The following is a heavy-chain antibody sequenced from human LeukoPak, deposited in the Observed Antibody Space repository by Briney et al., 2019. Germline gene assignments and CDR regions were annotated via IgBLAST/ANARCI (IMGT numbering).Heavy chain of an antibody. Sequence: GGSLRLSCSASGFTFSSFGMHWVRQAPGKGLEWVTLMSYDGNNKYSADSVRGRFSISRDNSKNTLHLQMDSLRPDDTAVYYCVRGNPYNWSYWGQGTLVTVSS. V-gene: IGHV3-30*03. J-gene: IGHJ4*02. CDR2: MSYDGNNK. CDR3: VRGNPYNWSY. D-gene: IGHD1-1*01. CDR1: GFTFSSFG.